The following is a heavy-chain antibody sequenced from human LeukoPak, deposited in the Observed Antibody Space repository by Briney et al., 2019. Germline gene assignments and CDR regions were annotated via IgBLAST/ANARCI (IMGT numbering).Heavy chain of an antibody. CDR3: VKEQGNYFDY. V-gene: IGHV3-30*02. CDR2: VRYDGSSK. CDR1: GFSFSGYG. Sequence: GSLRLSCAASGFSFSGYGMHWVRQAPGKGLEWVAFVRYDGSSKYYVDSVKGRFTISRDNSKNTLYLQMNSLRAEDTAVYYCVKEQGNYFDYWGQGTLVTVSS. J-gene: IGHJ4*02. D-gene: IGHD6-13*01.